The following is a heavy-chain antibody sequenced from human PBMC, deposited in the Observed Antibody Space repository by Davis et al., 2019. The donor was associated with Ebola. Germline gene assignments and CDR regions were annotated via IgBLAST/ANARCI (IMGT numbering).Heavy chain of an antibody. V-gene: IGHV7-4-1*02. J-gene: IGHJ3*02. D-gene: IGHD2-15*01. Sequence: ASVKVSCKASGYTFTNYAINWVRQAPGQGLEWMGWINTNIGKPAYAQGFTGRFVFSLDTSVSTAYLQISSLKAEDTAVYYCVRYCSGGSCYGAAFDIWGQGTMVTVSS. CDR2: INTNIGKP. CDR3: VRYCSGGSCYGAAFDI. CDR1: GYTFTNYA.